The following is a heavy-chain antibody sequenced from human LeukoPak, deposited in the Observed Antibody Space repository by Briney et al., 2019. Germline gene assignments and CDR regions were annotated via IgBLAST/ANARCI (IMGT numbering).Heavy chain of an antibody. CDR2: INWNGGST. J-gene: IGHJ6*03. V-gene: IGHV3-20*04. D-gene: IGHD2/OR15-2a*01. Sequence: GGSLRLSCAASGFTFSDYYMSWIRQAPGKGLEWVSGINWNGGSTGYADSVKGRFTISRDNAKNSLSLQMNSLRAEDTALYYCAKNSGAGYYYYMDVWGKGTTVTVSS. CDR3: AKNSGAGYYYYMDV. CDR1: GFTFSDYY.